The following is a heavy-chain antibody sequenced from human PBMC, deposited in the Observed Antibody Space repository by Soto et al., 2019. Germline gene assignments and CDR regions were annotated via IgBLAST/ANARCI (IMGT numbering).Heavy chain of an antibody. CDR3: AKNQDWNRPDPGAFDV. CDR2: ISGSGNQI. J-gene: IGHJ3*01. V-gene: IGHV3-23*02. Sequence: EVQLSQSGGGLVQRGGSLRLSCEGSGFTFGDYGINWVRQAPGKGLEWVSGISGSGNQIDYSDSVGGRFTVSRDNPKNTVFLQMNGLSAGDTAVYFCAKNQDWNRPDPGAFDVWGQGTMVTVSS. CDR1: GFTFGDYG. D-gene: IGHD1-1*01.